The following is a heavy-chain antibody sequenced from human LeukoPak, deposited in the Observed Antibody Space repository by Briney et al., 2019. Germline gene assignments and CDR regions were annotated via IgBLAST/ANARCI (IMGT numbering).Heavy chain of an antibody. J-gene: IGHJ4*02. CDR2: ISNSGNTI. Sequence: PGGSLRLSCAASGFTFSSYGMTWIRQAPGKGLEWVSYISNSGNTIKEADSVKGRFTISRDNAQNSLFLQMKSLRAEDTAVYYCARYRVITNDYFDSWGQGTLVTVSS. D-gene: IGHD3-16*01. V-gene: IGHV3-48*04. CDR1: GFTFSSYG. CDR3: ARYRVITNDYFDS.